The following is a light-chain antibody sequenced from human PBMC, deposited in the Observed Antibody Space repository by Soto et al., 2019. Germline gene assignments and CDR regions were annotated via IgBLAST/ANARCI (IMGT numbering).Light chain of an antibody. J-gene: IGLJ3*02. CDR3: SVWDDSLNGWV. V-gene: IGLV1-44*01. Sequence: QSVLTQPPSASGTPGQRVTISCSGSNSNIGSHTVNWYQQLPGPAPKLLMYSNNXRPSXXXXXXSGSKSGTSASLAISGLXXXXXXXYYCSVWDDSLNGWVFGGGTKLTVL. CDR2: SNN. CDR1: NSNIGSHT.